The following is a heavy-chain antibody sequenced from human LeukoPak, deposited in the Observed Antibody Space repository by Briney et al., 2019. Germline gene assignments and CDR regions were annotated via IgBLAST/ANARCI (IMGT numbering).Heavy chain of an antibody. CDR3: ASRRRWLQALDY. D-gene: IGHD5-24*01. CDR2: IYHSGST. Sequence: PSETLSLTCTVSGYSISSGYYWGWIRQPPGKGLEWIGSIYHSGSTYYNPSLKSRVTISVDTSKNQFSLKLSSVTAADTAVYYCASRRRWLQALDYWGQGTLVTVSS. CDR1: GYSISSGYY. V-gene: IGHV4-38-2*02. J-gene: IGHJ4*02.